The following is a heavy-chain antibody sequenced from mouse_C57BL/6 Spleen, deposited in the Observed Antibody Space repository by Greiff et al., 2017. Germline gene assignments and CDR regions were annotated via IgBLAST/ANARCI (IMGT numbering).Heavy chain of an antibody. CDR1: GYTFTSYW. D-gene: IGHD1-1*01. Sequence: VQLQQSGAELVRPGSSVKLSCKASGYTFTSYWMHWVKQRPIQGLEWIGNIDPSDSETHYNQKFKDKATLTVDKSSSTAYMQLSSLTSEDSAVYYCARSPDYYGSRYWYFDVWGTGTTVTVSS. V-gene: IGHV1-52*01. J-gene: IGHJ1*03. CDR3: ARSPDYYGSRYWYFDV. CDR2: IDPSDSET.